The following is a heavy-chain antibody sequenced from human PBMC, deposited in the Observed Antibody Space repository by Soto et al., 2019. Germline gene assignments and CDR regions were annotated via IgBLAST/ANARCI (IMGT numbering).Heavy chain of an antibody. J-gene: IGHJ6*02. D-gene: IGHD3-10*01. CDR1: GYTFSTYG. Sequence: QVQLVKSGAEVKSPGASVKVSCKASGYTFSTYGFSWVRQAPGQGLEWVGWISAYNGDTHYAQNLQGRDTMTTNASAATAYMEFRSLTSDDTAVYYCARDGAVIGFGELPDSALGVWGQGTTVTVSS. CDR2: ISAYNGDT. V-gene: IGHV1-18*01. CDR3: ARDGAVIGFGELPDSALGV.